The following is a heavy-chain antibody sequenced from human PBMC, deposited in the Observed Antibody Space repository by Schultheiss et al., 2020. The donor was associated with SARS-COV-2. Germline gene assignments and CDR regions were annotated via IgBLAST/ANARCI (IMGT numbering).Heavy chain of an antibody. CDR1: GFTFSSYG. V-gene: IGHV3-30*19. CDR2: IWYDGSNK. CDR3: ARDQRCSGGSCFSANFDY. Sequence: GGSLRLSCAASGFTFSSYGMHWVRQAPGKGLEWVAVIWYDGSNKYYADSVKGRFTISRDNSKNTLYLQMNSLKPEDTAVYYCARDQRCSGGSCFSANFDYWGQGTLVTVSS. J-gene: IGHJ4*02. D-gene: IGHD2-15*01.